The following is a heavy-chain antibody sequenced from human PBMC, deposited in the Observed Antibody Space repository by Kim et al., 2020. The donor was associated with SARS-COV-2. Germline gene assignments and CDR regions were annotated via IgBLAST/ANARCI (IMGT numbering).Heavy chain of an antibody. CDR2: INHSGST. D-gene: IGHD4-17*01. CDR1: GGSFSGYY. Sequence: SETLSLTCAVYGGSFSGYYWSWIRQPPGKGLEWIGEINHSGSTNYNPSLKSRVTISVDTSKNQFSLKLSSVTAADTAVYYCARWDHDYGDYPGPWGQGTL. J-gene: IGHJ5*02. V-gene: IGHV4-34*01. CDR3: ARWDHDYGDYPGP.